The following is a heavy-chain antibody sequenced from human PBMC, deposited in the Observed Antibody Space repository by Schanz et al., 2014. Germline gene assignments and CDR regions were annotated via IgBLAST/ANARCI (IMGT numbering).Heavy chain of an antibody. CDR3: ARGGFFDSTSFGS. Sequence: QVQLVQSGAEVKKPGASVKVSCKASGYTFTTYYIHWVRHAPGQGLEWMGKINPSSGTTRIAQNFQGRLTVTRDATTSTVNMELSSLRSEDTAVYYCARGGFFDSTSFGSWGQGTLVTVSS. D-gene: IGHD2-2*01. CDR1: GYTFTTYY. J-gene: IGHJ4*02. CDR2: INPSSGTT. V-gene: IGHV1-46*03.